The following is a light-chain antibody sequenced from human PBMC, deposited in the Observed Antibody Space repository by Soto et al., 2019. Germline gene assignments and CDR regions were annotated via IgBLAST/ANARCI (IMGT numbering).Light chain of an antibody. CDR2: GAS. CDR3: HQYGSSPGP. Sequence: VLTQSPGTLSLSPGERATLSCRASQSVTSNYLAWDQQKPGQAPSLLFFGASIRATGIPDRFSGSGSGTDFTLTISRLEPEDFAVYYCHQYGSSPGPFGQGSKV. CDR1: QSVTSNY. V-gene: IGKV3-20*01. J-gene: IGKJ1*01.